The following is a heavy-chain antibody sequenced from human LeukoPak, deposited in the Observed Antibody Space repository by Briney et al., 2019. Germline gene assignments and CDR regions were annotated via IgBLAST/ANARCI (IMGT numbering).Heavy chain of an antibody. J-gene: IGHJ3*02. CDR3: AREYSSSIGAFDI. D-gene: IGHD6-6*01. CDR1: GGSFSGYY. Sequence: SETLSLTCAVYGGSFSGYYWSWIRQPPGKGLEWIGEINHSGSTNYNPSHKSRVTISVDTSKNQFSLKLSSVTAADTAVYYCAREYSSSIGAFDIWGQGTMVTVSS. CDR2: INHSGST. V-gene: IGHV4-34*01.